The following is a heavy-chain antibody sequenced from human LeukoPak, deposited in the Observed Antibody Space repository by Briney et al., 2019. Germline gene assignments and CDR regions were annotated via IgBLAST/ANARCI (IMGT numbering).Heavy chain of an antibody. J-gene: IGHJ4*02. CDR3: AKVHYTYGGIDY. CDR1: GFTFSSYA. D-gene: IGHD5-18*01. V-gene: IGHV3-23*01. Sequence: PGGSLRLSCAASGFTFSSYAMSWVRQAPGKGLEWVSSSRGSGGNTYYADSVKGRFTISRDNSKNTLYLQMNSLRAEDTAVYYCAKVHYTYGGIDYWGQGTLVTVSS. CDR2: SRGSGGNT.